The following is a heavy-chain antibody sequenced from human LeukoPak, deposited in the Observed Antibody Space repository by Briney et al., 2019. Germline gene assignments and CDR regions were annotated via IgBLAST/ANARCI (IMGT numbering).Heavy chain of an antibody. CDR3: ARARMVTYYYDSRFDY. CDR1: GGSISSSSYY. V-gene: IGHV4-39*07. Sequence: PSETLSLTCAVSGGSISSSSYYWGWIRQPPGKGLEWIGSIYYSGSTYYNPSLKSRVTISVDTSKNQFSLKLSSVTAADTAVYYCARARMVTYYYDSRFDYWGQGTLVTVSS. CDR2: IYYSGST. J-gene: IGHJ4*02. D-gene: IGHD3-22*01.